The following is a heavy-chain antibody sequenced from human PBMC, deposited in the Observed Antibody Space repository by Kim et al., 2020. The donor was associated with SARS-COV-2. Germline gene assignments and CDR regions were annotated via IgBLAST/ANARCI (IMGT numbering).Heavy chain of an antibody. V-gene: IGHV3-49*03. J-gene: IGHJ4*02. CDR3: SSVPLYDFWGGYFY. CDR1: GFIFGDYA. D-gene: IGHD3-3*01. Sequence: GGSLRLSCRASGFIFGDYALSWFRQAPGKGLEWVAFIRSKTYHGATEHAASVKGRFTISRDDSRGIAYLQMNSLKTEDTAVYYCSSVPLYDFWGGYFYWGQGTLVTVSS. CDR2: IRSKTYHGAT.